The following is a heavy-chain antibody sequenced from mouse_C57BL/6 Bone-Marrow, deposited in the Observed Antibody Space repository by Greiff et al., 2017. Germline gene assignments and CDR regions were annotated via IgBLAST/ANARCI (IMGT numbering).Heavy chain of an antibody. D-gene: IGHD2-4*01. CDR3: ERREALRMITKAMDY. J-gene: IGHJ4*01. Sequence: EVKLVESGGDLVKPGGSLKLSCAASGFTFSSYGMSWVRQTPDKRLEWVATISSGGSYTYYPDSVKGRFTISRDNAKNTLYLEESSLRSEDTAMYYCERREALRMITKAMDYWGQGTSVTVSS. V-gene: IGHV5-6*02. CDR2: ISSGGSYT. CDR1: GFTFSSYG.